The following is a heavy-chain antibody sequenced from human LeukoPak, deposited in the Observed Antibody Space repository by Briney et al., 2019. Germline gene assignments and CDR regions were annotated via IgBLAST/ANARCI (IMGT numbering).Heavy chain of an antibody. D-gene: IGHD3-22*01. CDR1: GGSFSGYY. CDR3: ASGIRYYYDSSGYYPLNWFDP. J-gene: IGHJ5*02. CDR2: INHSGST. Sequence: PSETLSLTCAVYGGSFSGYYWSWIRQPPGKGLEWIGEINHSGSTNYNPSLKSRVTISVDTSKNQFSLKLSSVTAADTAVYYSASGIRYYYDSSGYYPLNWFDPWGQGTLVTVSS. V-gene: IGHV4-34*01.